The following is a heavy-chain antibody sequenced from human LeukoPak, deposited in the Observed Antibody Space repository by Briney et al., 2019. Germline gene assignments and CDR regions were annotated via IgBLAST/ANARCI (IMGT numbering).Heavy chain of an antibody. CDR2: IKQDGSET. V-gene: IGHV3-7*01. Sequence: GGSLRLSCAASGFTFSDYWMTWVRQAQGKGMEWVANIKQDGSETYYVDSVGGGFTISRDNARKSLYLQINSLRAEDTAVYFCARDCFAENNYWGQGILVTVSS. CDR3: ARDCFAENNY. D-gene: IGHD2-21*01. CDR1: GFTFSDYW. J-gene: IGHJ4*02.